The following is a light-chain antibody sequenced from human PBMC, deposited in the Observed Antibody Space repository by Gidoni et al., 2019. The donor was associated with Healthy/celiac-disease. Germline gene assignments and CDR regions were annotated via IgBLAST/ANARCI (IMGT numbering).Light chain of an antibody. CDR1: ENISRY. CDR2: GSS. Sequence: DFQMTQSPSSLSASVGDRVTITCRASENISRYLNWYQQKPGKAPNLLIYGSSKLQSGVPSRFSGSASGVEFTLTISSLHLEDFATYCCQQSYSTPYTFGQGTKLEVK. CDR3: QQSYSTPYT. V-gene: IGKV1-39*01. J-gene: IGKJ2*01.